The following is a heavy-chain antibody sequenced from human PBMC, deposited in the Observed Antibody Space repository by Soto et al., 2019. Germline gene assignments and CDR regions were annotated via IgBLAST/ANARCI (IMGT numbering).Heavy chain of an antibody. D-gene: IGHD7-27*01. Sequence: SETLSLTCAVSGGSISSSNWWSWVRQPPGKGLEWIGEIYHSGSPNYNPSLKSRVAISVDRSKNQFSLNLTSVPPANTAVYSGPKLGGFSQAFDPWGQGTLVTVSS. CDR3: PKLGGFSQAFDP. J-gene: IGHJ5*02. CDR1: GGSISSSNW. V-gene: IGHV4-4*02. CDR2: IYHSGSP.